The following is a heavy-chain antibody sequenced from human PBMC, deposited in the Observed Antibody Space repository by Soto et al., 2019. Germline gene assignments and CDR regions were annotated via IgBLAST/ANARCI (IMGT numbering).Heavy chain of an antibody. D-gene: IGHD6-13*01. CDR1: GFTFDDYG. V-gene: IGHV3-20*04. J-gene: IGHJ4*02. CDR2: IKWNGGGT. CDR3: AGDHGWDISSCDY. Sequence: EVQLVESGGGVVRPGGSLRLSCAASGFTFDDYGMSWVRQAPGKGLEWVSGIKWNGGGTGYADSVKGRFTISRDNAKNSRYLQMNSLRAENRALYYCAGDHGWDISSCDYWGQGALVTVSS.